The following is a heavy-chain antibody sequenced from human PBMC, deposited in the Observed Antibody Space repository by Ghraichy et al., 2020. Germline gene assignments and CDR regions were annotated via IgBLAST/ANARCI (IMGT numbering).Heavy chain of an antibody. Sequence: WGSLRLSCAASGFTFSSYWMHWVRQAPGKGLVWVSRMNSDGSSTTYADSVKGRFTISRDNDKNTVYLQMHSLRAEDTAVYYCGRDKIVAAIDYWGQGTLVTVSS. J-gene: IGHJ4*02. CDR1: GFTFSSYW. CDR2: MNSDGSST. V-gene: IGHV3-74*03. D-gene: IGHD6-25*01. CDR3: GRDKIVAAIDY.